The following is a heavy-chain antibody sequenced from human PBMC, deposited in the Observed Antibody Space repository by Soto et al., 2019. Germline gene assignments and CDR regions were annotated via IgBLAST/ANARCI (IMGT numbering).Heavy chain of an antibody. CDR2: IYYSGST. D-gene: IGHD5-18*01. CDR3: ARNSGYSYGYDY. CDR1: GGSISSGDYY. J-gene: IGHJ4*02. V-gene: IGHV4-30-4*01. Sequence: KASETLSLTCTVSGGSISSGDYYWSWIRQPPGKGLEWIGYIYYSGSTYYNPSLKSRVTISVDTSKNQFSLKLSSVTAADTAVYYCARNSGYSYGYDYWGQGTLVTVSS.